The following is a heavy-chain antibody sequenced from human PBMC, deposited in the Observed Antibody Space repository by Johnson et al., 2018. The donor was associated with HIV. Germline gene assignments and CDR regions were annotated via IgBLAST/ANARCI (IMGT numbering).Heavy chain of an antibody. CDR2: ISFDGRVK. J-gene: IGHJ3*02. CDR3: ARADEWELVGRGYAFDI. V-gene: IGHV3-30*04. D-gene: IGHD1-26*01. CDR1: GFTFSSYA. Sequence: VQLVESGGGVVQPGRSLRLSCAASGFTFSSYALHWVSQAPGKGLEWVAVISFDGRVKYYADSVKGRFTISRDNSKNTLYLQINSLRAEDMAVYYCARADEWELVGRGYAFDIWGQGTMVTVSS.